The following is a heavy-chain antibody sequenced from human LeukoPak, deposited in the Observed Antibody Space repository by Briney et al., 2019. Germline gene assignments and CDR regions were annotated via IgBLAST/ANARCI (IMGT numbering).Heavy chain of an antibody. V-gene: IGHV3-33*01. J-gene: IGHJ4*02. CDR3: ARDHGDYSGKDY. D-gene: IGHD4-17*01. Sequence: GRSLRLSCAASGFIFSSYGMHWVRQAPGKGLEWVAVTWYDGSNKYYADAVKGRFTISRDNSKNTMYLQMNSLRAEDTAVYFCARDHGDYSGKDYWGQGTLVTVSS. CDR2: TWYDGSNK. CDR1: GFIFSSYG.